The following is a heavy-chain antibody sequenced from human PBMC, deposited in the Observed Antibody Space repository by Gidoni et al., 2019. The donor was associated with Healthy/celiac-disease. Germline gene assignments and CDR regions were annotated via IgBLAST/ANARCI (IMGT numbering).Heavy chain of an antibody. CDR1: GFTFSDYY. D-gene: IGHD5-18*01. J-gene: IGHJ4*02. Sequence: QVQLVESGGGLVKPGGSLRRSCAASGFTFSDYYMSWIRQAPGKGLEWVSYISSSGSTIYYADSVKGRFTISRDNAKNSLYLQMNSLRAEDTAVYYCASPEGQDVDTAMPFDYWGQGTLVTVSS. CDR2: ISSSGSTI. V-gene: IGHV3-11*01. CDR3: ASPEGQDVDTAMPFDY.